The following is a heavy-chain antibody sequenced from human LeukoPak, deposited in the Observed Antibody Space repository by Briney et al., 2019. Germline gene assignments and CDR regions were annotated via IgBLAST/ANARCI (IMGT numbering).Heavy chain of an antibody. Sequence: ASVKVSCKVSGYTLTELSMHWVRQAPGKGLEWMGGFDPEDGETIYAQKFQGRVTMTEDTSTDTAYMELSSLRSEDTAVYYCATSTGSGQYYYYYGMDVWGQGTTVTVSS. CDR1: GYTLTELS. V-gene: IGHV1-24*01. CDR3: ATSTGSGQYYYYYGMDV. D-gene: IGHD1-26*01. CDR2: FDPEDGET. J-gene: IGHJ6*02.